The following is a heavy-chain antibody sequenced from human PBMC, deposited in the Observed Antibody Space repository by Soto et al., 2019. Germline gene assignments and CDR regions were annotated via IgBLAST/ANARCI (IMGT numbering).Heavy chain of an antibody. Sequence: PSETLSLTXTVSGGSISSSSYYWGWIRQPPGKGLEWIGYIYYSGSTYYNPSLKSRVTISVDTSKNQFSLKLSSVTAADTAVYYCARANVVVVPHNTDAYGMDVWGQGTTVTVSS. CDR3: ARANVVVVPHNTDAYGMDV. CDR2: IYYSGST. V-gene: IGHV4-31*03. CDR1: GGSISSSSYY. J-gene: IGHJ6*02. D-gene: IGHD2-15*01.